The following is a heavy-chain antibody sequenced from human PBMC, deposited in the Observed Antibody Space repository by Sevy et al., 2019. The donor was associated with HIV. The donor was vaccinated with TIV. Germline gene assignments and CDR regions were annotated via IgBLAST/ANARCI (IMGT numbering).Heavy chain of an antibody. J-gene: IGHJ6*02. CDR1: GYRLIEVS. V-gene: IGHV1-24*01. D-gene: IGHD2-15*01. CDR2: LDPEDGET. Sequence: ASVKVSCKVSGYRLIEVSMHWVRQAPGKGLEWMGHLDPEDGETIYAQNFQGRGTMTEDTSTDTAYMEVSSLRSEDTAVYYCAADRGEDYCSGNSCQRHYYYGLDVWGQGTTVTVSS. CDR3: AADRGEDYCSGNSCQRHYYYGLDV.